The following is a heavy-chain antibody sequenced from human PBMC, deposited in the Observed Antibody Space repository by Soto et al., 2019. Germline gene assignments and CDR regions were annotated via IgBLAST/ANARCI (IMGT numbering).Heavy chain of an antibody. D-gene: IGHD3-22*01. CDR1: GYTFTGYY. V-gene: IGHV1-2*04. CDR2: INPNSGGT. CDR3: ARVGYPNYYYDSSGYSPWFDP. Sequence: GASVKVSCKASGYTFTGYYMHWVRQAPGQGLEWMGWINPNSGGTNYAQKFQGWVTMTRDTSISTAYMELSRLRSDDTAVYYCARVGYPNYYYDSSGYSPWFDPWGQGTLVTVSS. J-gene: IGHJ5*02.